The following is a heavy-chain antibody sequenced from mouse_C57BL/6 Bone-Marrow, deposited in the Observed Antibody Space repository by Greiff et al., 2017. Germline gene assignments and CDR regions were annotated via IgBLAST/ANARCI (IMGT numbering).Heavy chain of an antibody. CDR3: ARLGYYSNLYYAMDY. J-gene: IGHJ4*01. CDR1: GYTITSDY. V-gene: IGHV3-8*01. Sequence: EVQGVESGPGLAKPSQTLSLTCSVTGYTITSDYWNWIRKFPGNKLEYMGYISYSGSTYYNPSLKSRISITRDTSKNQYYLQLNSVTTEDTATYYCARLGYYSNLYYAMDYWGQGTSVTVSS. D-gene: IGHD2-5*01. CDR2: ISYSGST.